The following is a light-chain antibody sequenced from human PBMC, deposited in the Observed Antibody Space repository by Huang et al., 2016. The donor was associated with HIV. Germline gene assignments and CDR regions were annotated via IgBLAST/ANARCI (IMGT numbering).Light chain of an antibody. CDR2: LGS. V-gene: IGKV2-28*01. CDR3: MQSRQTPPWT. J-gene: IGKJ1*01. Sequence: DIVMTQSPLSLPVTLGESASISCRSSQSLLHSNGKNYLDWYLQKPGQSPQLLIYLGSNRASGVPDRFSGSGSGTDFTLRISRGEAEDVGVYYCMQSRQTPPWTFGQGTKVEIK. CDR1: QSLLHSNGKNY.